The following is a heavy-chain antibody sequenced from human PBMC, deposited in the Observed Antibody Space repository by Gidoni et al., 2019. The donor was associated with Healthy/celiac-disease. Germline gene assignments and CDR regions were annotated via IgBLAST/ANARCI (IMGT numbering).Heavy chain of an antibody. CDR1: GFTFRSYW. J-gene: IGHJ4*02. CDR2: INSDGSST. Sequence: EVQLVESGGGFVQPAGSLRLSCAASGFTFRSYWMHWVRQAPGKGLGWVSRINSDGSSTSYADSVKGRFTISRDNAKNTLYLQMNSLRAEDTAVYYCARDGYSSSWYYWGQGTLVTVSS. CDR3: ARDGYSSSWYY. D-gene: IGHD6-13*01. V-gene: IGHV3-74*01.